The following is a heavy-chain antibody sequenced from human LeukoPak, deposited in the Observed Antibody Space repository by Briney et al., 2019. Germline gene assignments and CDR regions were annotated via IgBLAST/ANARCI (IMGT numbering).Heavy chain of an antibody. CDR3: ARDPYDYQFDY. CDR2: INAGNGNT. V-gene: IGHV1-3*01. D-gene: IGHD5-12*01. Sequence: ASVTVSCKASGYTFTIYAMHWVRQAPGQRLEWMGWINAGNGNTKYSQKFQGRVTITRDTSASTAYMELSSLRSEDTAVYYCARDPYDYQFDYWGQGTLVTVSS. CDR1: GYTFTIYA. J-gene: IGHJ4*02.